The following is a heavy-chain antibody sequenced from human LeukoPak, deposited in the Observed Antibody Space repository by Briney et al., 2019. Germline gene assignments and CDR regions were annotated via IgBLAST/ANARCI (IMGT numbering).Heavy chain of an antibody. J-gene: IGHJ4*02. CDR2: IYNSGST. CDR3: ATTARHCSEY. D-gene: IGHD6-6*01. CDR1: GASINSGDYC. V-gene: IGHV4-30-4*08. Sequence: SETLSLTCTVSGASINSGDYCWTWIRQPPGKGLEWIGYIYNSGSTYYNPSLRSRVAISIDTSKNRFSLRLDSVTAADTAVYFCATTARHCSEYWGQGTLVTVSS.